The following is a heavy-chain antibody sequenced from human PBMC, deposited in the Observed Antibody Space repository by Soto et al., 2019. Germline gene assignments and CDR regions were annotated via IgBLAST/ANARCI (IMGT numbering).Heavy chain of an antibody. V-gene: IGHV4-34*01. Sequence: SETLSLTCAVYGGSFSGYYWSWIRQPPGKGLEWIGKINHSGSTNYNPSLKSRVTISVDTSKNQFSLKLSSVTAADTAVYYCAGDLDGTGYSSGWYVNWGQGTLVTVS. CDR2: INHSGST. D-gene: IGHD6-19*01. CDR1: GGSFSGYY. CDR3: AGDLDGTGYSSGWYVN. J-gene: IGHJ4*02.